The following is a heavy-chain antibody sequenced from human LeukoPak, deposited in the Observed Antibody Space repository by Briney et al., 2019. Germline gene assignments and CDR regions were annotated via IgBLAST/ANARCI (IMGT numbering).Heavy chain of an antibody. V-gene: IGHV1-18*04. D-gene: IGHD3-9*01. CDR1: GYTFTGYY. CDR2: ISAYNGNT. Sequence: GASVKVSCKASGYTFTGYYMHWVRQAPGQGLEWMGWISAYNGNTNYAQKLQGRVTMTTDTSTSTAYMELRSLRSDDTAVYYCARDEAYYDILTGYYYYGMDVWGQGTTVTVSS. J-gene: IGHJ6*02. CDR3: ARDEAYYDILTGYYYYGMDV.